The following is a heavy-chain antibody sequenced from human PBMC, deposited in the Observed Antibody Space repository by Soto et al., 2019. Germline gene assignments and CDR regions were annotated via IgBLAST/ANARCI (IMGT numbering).Heavy chain of an antibody. CDR3: ARGVTAGVDY. CDR2: MQPSSGRT. Sequence: QVQLVQSGAEVREPGASVKVSCKASGYSFTSLDINWVRQTTGQGLEWMGWMQPSSGRTGYAQKFQGRVTMTRDTSINTAYTEPSNLTSDGTDFYYCARGVTAGVDYWGQGTLVTVSS. CDR1: GYSFTSLD. V-gene: IGHV1-8*01. J-gene: IGHJ4*02. D-gene: IGHD1-26*01.